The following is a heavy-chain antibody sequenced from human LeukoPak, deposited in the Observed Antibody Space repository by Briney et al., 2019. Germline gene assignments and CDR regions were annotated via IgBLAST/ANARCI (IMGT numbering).Heavy chain of an antibody. D-gene: IGHD2-2*01. CDR3: ARATPRLGYCSSTSCYPYDY. J-gene: IGHJ4*02. CDR2: ISAYNGNT. Sequence: ASVKVSCKASGYTFTIYGISWGRQAPGQGLEWMGWISAYNGNTNYAQKLQGRVTMTTDTSTSTAYMELRSLRSDDTAVYYCARATPRLGYCSSTSCYPYDYWGQGTLVTVSS. CDR1: GYTFTIYG. V-gene: IGHV1-18*01.